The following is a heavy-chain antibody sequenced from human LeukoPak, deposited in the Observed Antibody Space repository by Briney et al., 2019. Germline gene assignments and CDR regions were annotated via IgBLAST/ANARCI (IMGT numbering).Heavy chain of an antibody. D-gene: IGHD6-6*01. CDR3: ARGLVLYNWFDP. Sequence: GASVKVSCKASGYTFTGYYMHWVRQATGQGLEWMGWMNPNSGNTGYAQKFQGRVTITRNTSISTAYMELSSLRSEDTAVYYCARGLVLYNWFDPWGQGTLVTVSS. CDR2: MNPNSGNT. J-gene: IGHJ5*02. V-gene: IGHV1-8*03. CDR1: GYTFTGYY.